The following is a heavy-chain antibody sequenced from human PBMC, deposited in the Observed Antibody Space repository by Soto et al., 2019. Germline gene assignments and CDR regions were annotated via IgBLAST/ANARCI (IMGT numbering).Heavy chain of an antibody. D-gene: IGHD3-22*01. CDR3: AKGLPTVIVVVTHFDY. Sequence: GGSLRLSCAASGFAFSNYAMSWVRQAPGKGLEWVSAISGSGGSTYYADSVRGRFTISRDNSKNTLSLQMNSLRAEDTAVYYCAKGLPTVIVVVTHFDYWGHGTLVTVSS. CDR2: ISGSGGST. J-gene: IGHJ4*01. CDR1: GFAFSNYA. V-gene: IGHV3-23*01.